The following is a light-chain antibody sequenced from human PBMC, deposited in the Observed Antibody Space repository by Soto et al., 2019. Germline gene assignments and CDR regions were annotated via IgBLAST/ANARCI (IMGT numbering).Light chain of an antibody. Sequence: QSALTQPRSVSGSPGQSVTISCTGTSSDVDDYNYVSWFQQHPGKAPKLMIYDVSERPSGVPDRFSGSKSGNTASLTISGLQAEDEADYYCCSYVGTFYVFGTGTKVTVL. J-gene: IGLJ1*01. CDR2: DVS. CDR3: CSYVGTFYV. V-gene: IGLV2-11*01. CDR1: SSDVDDYNY.